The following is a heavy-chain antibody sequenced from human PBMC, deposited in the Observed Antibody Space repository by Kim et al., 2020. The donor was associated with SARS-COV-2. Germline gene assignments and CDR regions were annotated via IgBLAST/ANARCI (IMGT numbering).Heavy chain of an antibody. J-gene: IGHJ5*02. CDR3: ASLHTLLRYYLGS. D-gene: IGHD3-9*01. CDR2: IYYSGST. V-gene: IGHV4-39*01. Sequence: SETLSLTCTVSGGSISSSSYYWGWIRQPPGKGLEWIGSIYYSGSTYYNPSLKSRVTISVYTSKNQFSLKLSSVTAADTAVYYCASLHTLLRYYLGSWGQGTLVTVSS. CDR1: GGSISSSSYY.